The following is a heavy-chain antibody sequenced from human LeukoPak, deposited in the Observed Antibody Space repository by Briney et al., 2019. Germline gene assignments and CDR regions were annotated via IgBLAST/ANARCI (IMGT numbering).Heavy chain of an antibody. CDR2: IYHSGST. V-gene: IGHV4-30-2*01. CDR3: ARAGYYDSSGYSGLRAFDI. Sequence: TSQTLSLTCAVSGGSISSGGYSWSWIRQPPGKGLEWIGYIYHSGSTYYNPSLKSRVTISVDRFKNQFSLKLSSVTAADTAVYYCARAGYYDSSGYSGLRAFDIWGQGTMVTVSS. D-gene: IGHD3-22*01. J-gene: IGHJ3*02. CDR1: GGSISSGGYS.